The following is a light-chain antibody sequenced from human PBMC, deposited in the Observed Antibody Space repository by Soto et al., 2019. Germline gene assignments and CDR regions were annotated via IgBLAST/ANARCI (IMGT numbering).Light chain of an antibody. J-gene: IGLJ1*01. Sequence: QSALTQPPSVSGSPGQSVTISCTGTSSDVGSYNRVSWYQQPPGTAPKLMIYEVSNRPSGVPDRFSGSKSSNTASLAISGRQAEDEADYYCSSYTSNNNYVCGTGTKLTVL. CDR1: SSDVGSYNR. CDR3: SSYTSNNNYV. V-gene: IGLV2-18*02. CDR2: EVS.